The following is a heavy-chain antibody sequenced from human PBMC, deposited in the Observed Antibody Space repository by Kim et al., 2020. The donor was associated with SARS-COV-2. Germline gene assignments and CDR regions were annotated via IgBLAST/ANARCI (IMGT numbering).Heavy chain of an antibody. CDR3: ARDCSGGSCYPPGGYYFDY. J-gene: IGHJ4*02. Sequence: GGSLRLSCAASGFTFSSYSMNWVRQAPGKGLEWVSSISSSSSYIYYADSVKGRFTISRDNAKNSLYLQMNSLRAEDTAVYYCARDCSGGSCYPPGGYYFDYWGERTLLTVSS. CDR2: ISSSSSYI. CDR1: GFTFSSYS. D-gene: IGHD2-15*01. V-gene: IGHV3-21*01.